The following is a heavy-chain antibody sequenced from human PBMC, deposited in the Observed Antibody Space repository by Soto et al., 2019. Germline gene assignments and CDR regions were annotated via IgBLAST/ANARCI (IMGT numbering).Heavy chain of an antibody. CDR3: ARVFLASCTNGVCYANASAHYYGMDV. J-gene: IGHJ6*02. Sequence: QVHLVESGGGVVQPGRSLRLSCAASGFTFSSYGMHWVRQAPGKGLEWVALIWYDGSNEYYADSVKGRFTISRDNSKNTLYLQMNSLRAEDTAVYYCARVFLASCTNGVCYANASAHYYGMDVWGQGTTVTVSS. D-gene: IGHD2-8*01. CDR2: IWYDGSNE. V-gene: IGHV3-33*01. CDR1: GFTFSSYG.